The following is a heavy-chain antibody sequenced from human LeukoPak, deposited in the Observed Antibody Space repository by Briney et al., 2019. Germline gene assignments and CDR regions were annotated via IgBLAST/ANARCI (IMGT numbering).Heavy chain of an antibody. CDR3: AREKTLLWFGDHTVLGFDI. CDR1: GFTFSSYW. J-gene: IGHJ3*02. D-gene: IGHD3-10*01. Sequence: GGSLRLSCAASGFTFSSYWMSWVRQAPGKGLEWVANIKQDGSEKYYVDSVKGRFTISRDNAKNSLYLQMNSLRAEDTAVYYCAREKTLLWFGDHTVLGFDIWGQGTMVTVSS. CDR2: IKQDGSEK. V-gene: IGHV3-7*01.